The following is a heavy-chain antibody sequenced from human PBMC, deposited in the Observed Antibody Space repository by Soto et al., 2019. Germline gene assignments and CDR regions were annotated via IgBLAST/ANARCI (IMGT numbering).Heavy chain of an antibody. V-gene: IGHV3-9*01. CDR2: ISWNSGSI. J-gene: IGHJ3*02. D-gene: IGHD6-19*01. CDR1: GFPFDDYA. CDR3: AKDIGIAVAVDAFDI. Sequence: PGGSLRLSCAASGFPFDDYAMHWVRQAPGKGLEWVSGISWNSGSIGYADSVKGRFTISRDNAKNSLYPQMNSLRAEDTALYYCAKDIGIAVAVDAFDIWGQGTMVTVSS.